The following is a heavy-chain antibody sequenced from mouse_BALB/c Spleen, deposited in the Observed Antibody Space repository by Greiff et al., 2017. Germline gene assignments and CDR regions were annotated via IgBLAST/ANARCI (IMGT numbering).Heavy chain of an antibody. Sequence: EVKLMESGGGLVKPGGSLKLSCAASGFTFSSYAMSWVRQTPEKRLEWVATISSGGSYTYYPDSVKGRFTISRDNAKNTLYLQMSSLRSEDTAMYCCARTAGYAMEDWGQGTSVTVSS. CDR3: ARTAGYAMED. CDR2: ISSGGSYT. J-gene: IGHJ4*01. D-gene: IGHD1-2*01. CDR1: GFTFSSYA. V-gene: IGHV5-9-3*01.